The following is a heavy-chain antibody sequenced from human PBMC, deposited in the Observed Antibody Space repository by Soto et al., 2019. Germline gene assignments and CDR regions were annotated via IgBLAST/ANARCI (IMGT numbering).Heavy chain of an antibody. Sequence: GASVKVSCKASGYTFTNYGINWVRQAPGQGLEWMGWISAYNGNTNYAQKLQGRVTLTTDTSTSTAYMELRSLRSDDTAVYYCARAYCSGGSCYYIDDWGQGTLVTVSS. CDR2: ISAYNGNT. CDR1: GYTFTNYG. V-gene: IGHV1-18*01. CDR3: ARAYCSGGSCYYIDD. D-gene: IGHD2-15*01. J-gene: IGHJ4*02.